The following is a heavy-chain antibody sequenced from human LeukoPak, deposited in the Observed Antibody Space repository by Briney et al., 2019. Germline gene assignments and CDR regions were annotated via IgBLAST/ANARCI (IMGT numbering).Heavy chain of an antibody. CDR3: ARDSARPAESAFDP. Sequence: GGSLRLSCAASGFTFRGYSLNWVRQAPGKGLEWVSSMSSTGIYIYYADSVEGRFTISRDNAKNSLYLQMNSLRAEDTAVYYCARDSARPAESAFDPWGQGTLVTVSS. D-gene: IGHD6-6*01. J-gene: IGHJ5*02. V-gene: IGHV3-21*01. CDR1: GFTFRGYS. CDR2: MSSTGIYI.